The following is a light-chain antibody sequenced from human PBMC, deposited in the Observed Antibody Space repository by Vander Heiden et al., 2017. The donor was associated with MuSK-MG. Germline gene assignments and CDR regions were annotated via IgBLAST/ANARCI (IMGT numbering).Light chain of an antibody. CDR1: QSVSSN. V-gene: IGKV3-15*01. J-gene: IGKJ2*01. CDR2: GAS. Sequence: EIVMTQSPATLSVSPGERATLSCRASQSVSSNLAWYQQKPGQAPRLLIYGASTRATGIPARFSGSGSGTEFTLTISSRQPEDFAVYYCQQYNNGPTLYTFGQGTKLEIK. CDR3: QQYNNGPTLYT.